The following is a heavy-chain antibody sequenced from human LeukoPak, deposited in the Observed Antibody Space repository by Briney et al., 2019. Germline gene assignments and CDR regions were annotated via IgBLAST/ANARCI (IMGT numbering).Heavy chain of an antibody. Sequence: GGSLRLSCAASGFTVSSNYMSWVRQAPGKGLEWVSVIYSGGSTYYADSVKGRFTISRDNSKNTLYLQMNSLRAEDAAVYYCARNLDHYYMDVWGKGTTVTVSS. V-gene: IGHV3-66*02. CDR1: GFTVSSNY. CDR2: IYSGGST. CDR3: ARNLDHYYMDV. J-gene: IGHJ6*03.